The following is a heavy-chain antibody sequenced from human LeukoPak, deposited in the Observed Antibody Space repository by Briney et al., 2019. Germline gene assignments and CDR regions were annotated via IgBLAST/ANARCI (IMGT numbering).Heavy chain of an antibody. J-gene: IGHJ4*02. Sequence: GGSLRLSCAASGLTFSSHWMHWVRQAPGKGLVWVSRITNDGSSTTYADSVKGRFTISRDNAKNMLYLQVNSLRAEDTAVYYCARGRPHGNDYWGQGTLVTVSS. CDR3: ARGRPHGNDY. CDR2: ITNDGSST. D-gene: IGHD4-23*01. V-gene: IGHV3-74*01. CDR1: GLTFSSHW.